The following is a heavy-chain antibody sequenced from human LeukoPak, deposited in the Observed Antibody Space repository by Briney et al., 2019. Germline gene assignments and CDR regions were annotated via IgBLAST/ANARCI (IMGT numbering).Heavy chain of an antibody. D-gene: IGHD6-6*01. Sequence: ASVKVSCKASGYTFTMNGINWVRQATGQGLEWMGWMNPNSGNTGYAQKFQGRVTMTRNTSISTAYMELSSLRSEDTAVYYCARAQGVIAASGGDPWGQGTLVTVSS. CDR3: ARAQGVIAASGGDP. CDR2: MNPNSGNT. CDR1: GYTFTMNG. J-gene: IGHJ5*02. V-gene: IGHV1-8*01.